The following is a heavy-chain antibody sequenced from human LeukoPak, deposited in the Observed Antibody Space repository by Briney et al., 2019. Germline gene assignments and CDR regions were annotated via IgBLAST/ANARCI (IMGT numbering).Heavy chain of an antibody. CDR3: ATEGYTYGYHAVDN. J-gene: IGHJ3*02. V-gene: IGHV3-15*01. Sequence: PGGSLRLSCAASGFTFTDAWMTWVRQAPGKGLEWVAHMKRRIEGGTTVSAAPVRGRFTISGDESENTVYLHITNLKSEDTAVYYCATEGYTYGYHAVDNWGRGTVVTVSS. D-gene: IGHD5-18*01. CDR1: GFTFTDAW. CDR2: MKRRIEGGTT.